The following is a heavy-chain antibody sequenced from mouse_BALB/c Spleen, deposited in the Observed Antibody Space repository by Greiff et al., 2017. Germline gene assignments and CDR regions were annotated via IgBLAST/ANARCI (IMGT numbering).Heavy chain of an antibody. V-gene: IGHV1-9*01. Sequence: QVQLQQSGAELMKPGASVKISCKASGYTFSSYWIEWVKQRPGHGLEWIGEILPGSGSTNYNEKFKGKATFTADTSFNTAYMQLSSLTSEDSAVYYCARRGFDYWGQGTTLTVSS. CDR2: ILPGSGST. J-gene: IGHJ2*01. CDR3: ARRGFDY. CDR1: GYTFSSYW.